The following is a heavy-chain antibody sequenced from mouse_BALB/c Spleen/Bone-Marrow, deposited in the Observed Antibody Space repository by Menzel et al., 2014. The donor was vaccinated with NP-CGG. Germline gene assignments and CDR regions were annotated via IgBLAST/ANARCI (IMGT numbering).Heavy chain of an antibody. CDR3: ATMTTDWYFDV. D-gene: IGHD1-1*01. Sequence: VQLQQPGAELVKPGASVKLSCTASGFNIKDTYMHWVKQRPEQGLEWIGRIDPANGNTKYDPKFQGKATITADTSSNTAYLQLSSLTSEDTAVYYCATMTTDWYFDVWCAGTTVTVSS. CDR1: GFNIKDTY. V-gene: IGHV14-3*02. J-gene: IGHJ1*01. CDR2: IDPANGNT.